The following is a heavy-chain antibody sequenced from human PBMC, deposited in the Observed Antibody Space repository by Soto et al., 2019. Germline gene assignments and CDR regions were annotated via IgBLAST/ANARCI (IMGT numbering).Heavy chain of an antibody. V-gene: IGHV4-59*01. D-gene: IGHD2-21*02. Sequence: QVQLQESGPGLVKPSETLSLTCTVSGGSISSFYWSWIRQPPGKRLEYIGYISYSGSTNYNPSLKSRVTISVDTSKNQFSLRLNSVTDADTAVFYCAGGPNHLVTGFWGQGTLVTVSS. J-gene: IGHJ4*02. CDR2: ISYSGST. CDR3: AGGPNHLVTGF. CDR1: GGSISSFY.